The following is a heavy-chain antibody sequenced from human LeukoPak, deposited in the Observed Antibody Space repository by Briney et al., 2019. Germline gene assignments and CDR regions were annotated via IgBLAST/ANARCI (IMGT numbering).Heavy chain of an antibody. CDR2: IYYSGST. J-gene: IGHJ3*02. V-gene: IGHV4-59*01. CDR1: GGSISSYY. CDR3: ARTIPSYYYDSSSYAFDI. Sequence: SETLSLTCTVSGGSISSYYWSWIRQPPGKGLEWIGYIYYSGSTNYNPSLKSRVTISVDTSKNQFSLKLSSVTPADTAVYYCARTIPSYYYDSSSYAFDIWGQGTMVTVSS. D-gene: IGHD3-22*01.